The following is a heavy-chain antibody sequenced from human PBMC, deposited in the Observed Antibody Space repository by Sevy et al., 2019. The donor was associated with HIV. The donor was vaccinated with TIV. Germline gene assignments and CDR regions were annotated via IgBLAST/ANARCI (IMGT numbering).Heavy chain of an antibody. V-gene: IGHV3-30*04. CDR1: GFTFSTSP. J-gene: IGHJ5*02. CDR3: AKERGSSGLAGCLDP. D-gene: IGHD3-22*01. Sequence: GGSLRLSCAASGFTFSTSPMHWVRQAPGKGLEWMAVVSPDGMGKTYADSVEGRFTISRDNAEVRLYLQMNSLRVEDTAVYYCAKERGSSGLAGCLDPWGQGTLVTVS. CDR2: VSPDGMGK.